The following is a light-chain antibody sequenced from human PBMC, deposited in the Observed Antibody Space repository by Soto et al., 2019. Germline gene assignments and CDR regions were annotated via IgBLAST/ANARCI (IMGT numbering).Light chain of an antibody. Sequence: QSALTQPASVSGSPGQSITISCTGTSSDVGGYNYVSWYQQLPGAAPKLLIYVNTQRPSGVPDRFSGSRSGTSASLAISGLQSEDEADEYCAGWDDSLNGYVFGTGTKLTVL. CDR1: SSDVGGYNY. J-gene: IGLJ1*01. V-gene: IGLV1-47*02. CDR2: VNT. CDR3: AGWDDSLNGYV.